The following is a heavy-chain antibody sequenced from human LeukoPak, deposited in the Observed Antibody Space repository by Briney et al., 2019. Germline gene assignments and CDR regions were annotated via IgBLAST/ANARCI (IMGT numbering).Heavy chain of an antibody. CDR2: IRYDGSNK. D-gene: IGHD6-25*01. Sequence: GGSLRLSCAASGFTFSSYGMHWVRQAPGKGLEWVAFIRYDGSNKYYADSVKGRFTISRDNSENTLYLQMNSLRAEDTAVYYCATAGYPNFDYWGQGTLVTVSS. CDR1: GFTFSSYG. J-gene: IGHJ4*02. V-gene: IGHV3-30*02. CDR3: ATAGYPNFDY.